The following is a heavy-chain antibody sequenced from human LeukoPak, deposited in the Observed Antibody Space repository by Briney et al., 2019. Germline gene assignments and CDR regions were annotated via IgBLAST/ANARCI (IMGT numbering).Heavy chain of an antibody. Sequence: SETLSLTCTVSGGSISSSSYYWGWICQPPGKGLEWIGSIYYSGSTYYNPSLKSRVTISVDTSKNQFSLKLSSVTAADTAVYYCARESLVVPAAHGSGWFDPWGQGTLVTVSS. CDR3: ARESLVVPAAHGSGWFDP. J-gene: IGHJ5*02. D-gene: IGHD2-2*01. CDR1: GGSISSSSYY. V-gene: IGHV4-39*07. CDR2: IYYSGST.